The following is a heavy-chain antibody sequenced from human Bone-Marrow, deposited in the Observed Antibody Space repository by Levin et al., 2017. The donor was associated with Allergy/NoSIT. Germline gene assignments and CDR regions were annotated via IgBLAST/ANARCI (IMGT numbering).Heavy chain of an antibody. J-gene: IGHJ4*02. Sequence: GESLKISCAASGFTFNNYALHWVRQAPGKGLEWVAVISYHGANIYYADSVKGRFSISRDNSTNTLYLQMNSLRPDDTAVYYCARDPIPELSLWGRPPWFDYWGQGTLVTVSS. CDR3: ARDPIPELSLWGRPPWFDY. CDR2: ISYHGANI. D-gene: IGHD3-16*02. V-gene: IGHV3-30*04. CDR1: GFTFNNYA.